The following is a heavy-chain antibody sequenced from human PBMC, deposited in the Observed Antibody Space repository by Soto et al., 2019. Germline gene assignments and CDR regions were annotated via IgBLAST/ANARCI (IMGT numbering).Heavy chain of an antibody. CDR3: AREVEVAAVYYGMDV. CDR2: IIPIFGTA. J-gene: IGHJ6*02. CDR1: GGTFSSYA. V-gene: IGHV1-69*13. D-gene: IGHD6-13*01. Sequence: SVKVSCKASGGTFSSYAISWVRQAPGQGLEWMGGIIPIFGTANYAQKFQGRVTITADESTSTAYMELSSLRSEDTAVYYCAREVEVAAVYYGMDVWGQGTTVTVSS.